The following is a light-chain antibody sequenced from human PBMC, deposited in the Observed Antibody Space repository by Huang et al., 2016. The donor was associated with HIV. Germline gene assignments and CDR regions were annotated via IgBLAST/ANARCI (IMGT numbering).Light chain of an antibody. CDR2: GAS. CDR3: HQYNNWPPWT. J-gene: IGKJ1*01. Sequence: EIVMTQSPATLSVSPGGRATLSCRASQSVSSNLAWYQQKPGQAPRLLLYGASTRATGIPARFSGSGSGTEFTLTISSLQSEDFAVYYCHQYNNWPPWTFGQGTKVEIK. CDR1: QSVSSN. V-gene: IGKV3-15*01.